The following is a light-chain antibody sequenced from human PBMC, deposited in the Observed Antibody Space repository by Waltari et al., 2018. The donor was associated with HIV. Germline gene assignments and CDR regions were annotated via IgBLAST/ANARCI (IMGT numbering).Light chain of an antibody. Sequence: QSALTQPPSASGSPGHSVTISCAGTSSDVGAYNYVSWYQQHPGKAPKLIIYEVTKRPSGFPDRFSGSKSGNAASLTVSGLQTEDEAVYYCSSYVGSNTLIFGGGT. J-gene: IGLJ2*01. CDR3: SSYVGSNTLI. V-gene: IGLV2-8*01. CDR2: EVT. CDR1: SSDVGAYNY.